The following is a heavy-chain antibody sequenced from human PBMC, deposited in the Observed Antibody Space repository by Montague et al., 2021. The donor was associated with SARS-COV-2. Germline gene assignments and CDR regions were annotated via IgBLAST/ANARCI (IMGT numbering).Heavy chain of an antibody. V-gene: IGHV4-59*02. CDR2: IFYSGST. CDR3: SKASRGYGGDFDS. Sequence: SETLSLTCSVSGDSVNRNYWSWVRQPPGQGLEWLGYIFYSGSTYNSSLSSRVTMSLDTSKNPFSLNLISVTAAATAVYYCSKASRGYGGDFDSWGQGALVTVSS. CDR1: GDSVNRNY. D-gene: IGHD4-23*01. J-gene: IGHJ4*02.